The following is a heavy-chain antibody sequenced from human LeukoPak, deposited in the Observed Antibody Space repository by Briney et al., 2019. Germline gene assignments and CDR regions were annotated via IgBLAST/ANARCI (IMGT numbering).Heavy chain of an antibody. CDR1: GFTFSDYY. Sequence: PGGSLRLSCAASGFTFSDYYMSWIRQAPGEGLEGVSYISSSGSSIYYADSVKGRFTISRDNAKNSLYLQMNSLRAEDTAVYYCARAGRGFSYGYVDYWGQGTLVTVSS. D-gene: IGHD5-18*01. CDR2: ISSSGSSI. J-gene: IGHJ4*02. V-gene: IGHV3-11*04. CDR3: ARAGRGFSYGYVDY.